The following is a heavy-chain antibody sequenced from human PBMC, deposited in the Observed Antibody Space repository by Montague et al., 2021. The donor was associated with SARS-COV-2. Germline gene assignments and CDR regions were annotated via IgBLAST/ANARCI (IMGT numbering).Heavy chain of an antibody. CDR2: VSHPGSA. V-gene: IGHV4-34*01. J-gene: IGHJ4*02. CDR1: TEAFNGSY. D-gene: IGHD3-9*01. CDR3: ARSVYNRVIFVVSSRYYFDY. Sequence: SQTLSLTFAVYTEAFNGSYWTWIRQPPGKGLEWIGEVSHPGSAKYNPSLKSRVTISVDTYRKQVSRRLTSVTAADTATYYCARSVYNRVIFVVSSRYYFDYWGQGTMVTVSA.